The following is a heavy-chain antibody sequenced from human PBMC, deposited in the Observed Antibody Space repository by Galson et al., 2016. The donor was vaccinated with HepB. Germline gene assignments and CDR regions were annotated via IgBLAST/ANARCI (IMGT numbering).Heavy chain of an antibody. CDR2: ISSDGSNK. CDR1: GFIFSSFV. CDR3: ARDPGQPEFYYYGMDV. Sequence: LRLSCAASGFIFSSFVVLWVRQAPGKGLEWVAVISSDGSNKNYADSVKGRFTISRDNSKNTLDLQMNSLRAEDTAVYYCARDPGQPEFYYYGMDVWGQGTTVTVSS. J-gene: IGHJ6*02. V-gene: IGHV3-30-3*01. D-gene: IGHD3-10*01.